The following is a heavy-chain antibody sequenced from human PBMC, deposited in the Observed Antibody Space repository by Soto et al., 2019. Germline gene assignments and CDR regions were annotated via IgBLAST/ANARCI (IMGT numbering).Heavy chain of an antibody. J-gene: IGHJ4*02. CDR2: ISRYGDFT. CDR1: GFTFNIYA. Sequence: EVQLLESGGDLIQPGGSVRLSCAASGFTFNIYAMTLVRQAPGKGLEWVSAISRYGDFTYYADSVEGRFTISRDNSKNTPYLQMNSLRAEDTAVYYCAKDRYLDHDSRGYLFDNWGQGTLVTVSS. V-gene: IGHV3-23*01. CDR3: AKDRYLDHDSRGYLFDN. D-gene: IGHD3-22*01.